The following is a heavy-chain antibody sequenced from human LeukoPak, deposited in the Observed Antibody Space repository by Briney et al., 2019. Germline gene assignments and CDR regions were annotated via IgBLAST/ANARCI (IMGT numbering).Heavy chain of an antibody. V-gene: IGHV3-21*01. D-gene: IGHD3-16*01. CDR3: ARSFRGGYAFDI. J-gene: IGHJ3*02. Sequence: PGGSLRLSCTASGFTFSSYSMNWVRQAPGKGLEWVSSISSSSSYIYYADSVKGRFTISRDNAKNSLYLQMNSLSAEDTAVYYCARSFRGGYAFDIWGQGTMVTVSS. CDR2: ISSSSSYI. CDR1: GFTFSSYS.